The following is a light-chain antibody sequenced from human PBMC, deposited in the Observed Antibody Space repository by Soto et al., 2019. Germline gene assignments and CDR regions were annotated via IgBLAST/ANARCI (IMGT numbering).Light chain of an antibody. CDR3: CSYADTNTLV. CDR1: SSDVGSYNL. CDR2: EGS. V-gene: IGLV2-23*01. J-gene: IGLJ2*01. Sequence: QSALTQPASVSGSPGQSTTISCTGTSSDVGSYNLVSWYQQHPGQAPKLMIYEGSKRPSGVSNRFSGSKSGNTASLTISGLQAEYEADYHCCSYADTNTLVFGGGTKLTV.